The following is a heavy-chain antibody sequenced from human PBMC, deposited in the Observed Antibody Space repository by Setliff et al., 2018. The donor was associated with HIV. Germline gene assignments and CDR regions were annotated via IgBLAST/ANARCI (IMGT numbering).Heavy chain of an antibody. D-gene: IGHD3-22*01. CDR2: INWNGGST. CDR1: GFKFGDFY. J-gene: IGHJ4*02. CDR3: ARGLYYYDTSGYYFLDY. V-gene: IGHV3-20*04. Sequence: PGESLKISCAASGFKFGDFYMNWVRQAPGKGLEWVSNINWNGGSTGYADSVKGRFTISRDNTKNSLYLEMNTLRAEDTAFYFCARGLYYYDTSGYYFLDYWGQGALVTVSS.